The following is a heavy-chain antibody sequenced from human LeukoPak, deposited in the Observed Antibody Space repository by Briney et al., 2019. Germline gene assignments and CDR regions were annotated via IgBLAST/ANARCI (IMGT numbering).Heavy chain of an antibody. J-gene: IGHJ3*02. CDR1: GYSFTSYY. CDR3: ARSSAYYNEADI. CDR2: INPSSGST. Sequence: ASVKVSCKTSGYSFTSYYMHWVRQAPGQGLEWMGIINPSSGSTTYAQKFQGRLTMTSDTSTSTVYMELSSLRSEDTAVYYCARSSAYYNEADIWGQGTMVTASS. D-gene: IGHD1-26*01. V-gene: IGHV1-46*01.